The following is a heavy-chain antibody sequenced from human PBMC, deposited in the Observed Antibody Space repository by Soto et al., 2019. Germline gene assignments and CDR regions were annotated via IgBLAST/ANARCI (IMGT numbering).Heavy chain of an antibody. CDR3: VRRHVSATGIDWFDP. CDR1: GYTFTSYD. Sequence: GASVKVSCKASGYTFTSYDINWVRQATGQGLEWMGWMNPNSGNTGYAQKFQGRVNMTRNTSISTAYMELSSLRSEDTAVYYCVRRHVSATGIDWFDPWGQGTLVTVSS. V-gene: IGHV1-8*01. CDR2: MNPNSGNT. D-gene: IGHD6-13*01. J-gene: IGHJ5*02.